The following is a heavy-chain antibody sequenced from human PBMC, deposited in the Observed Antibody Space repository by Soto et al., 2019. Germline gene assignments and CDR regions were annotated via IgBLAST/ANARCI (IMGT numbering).Heavy chain of an antibody. J-gene: IGHJ6*02. CDR2: VYPGDSDT. D-gene: IGHD3-3*01. CDR1: GDTFSKYW. Sequence: GESLKISCQASGDTFSKYWIAWVRQMPGKGLEYVGIVYPGDSDTRYSPSFQGQVTISVDTSTSTAYMQWNSLKASDSAMYYCARRLKDDSGSSPYYSALAVRGRGPTVPVS. CDR3: ARRLKDDSGSSPYYSALAV. V-gene: IGHV5-51*01.